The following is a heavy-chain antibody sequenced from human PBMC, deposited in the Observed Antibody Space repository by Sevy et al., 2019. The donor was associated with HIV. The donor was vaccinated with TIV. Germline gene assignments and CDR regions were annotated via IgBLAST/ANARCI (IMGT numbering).Heavy chain of an antibody. CDR1: DGSVSSGSYY. CDR2: IYYSGST. Sequence: SETLSLTCTVSDGSVSSGSYYWSWIRQPPGKGLEWIGYIYYSGSTNYNPSLKSRVTISVDTSKNQFSLKLSSVTAADTAVYYCAREPVTMVRGVISPRRAFDIWGQGTMVTVSS. J-gene: IGHJ3*02. V-gene: IGHV4-61*01. CDR3: AREPVTMVRGVISPRRAFDI. D-gene: IGHD3-10*01.